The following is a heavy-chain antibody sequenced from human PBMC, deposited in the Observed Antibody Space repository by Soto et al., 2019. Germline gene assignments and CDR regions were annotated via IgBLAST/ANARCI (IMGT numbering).Heavy chain of an antibody. Sequence: PSETLSLTCAVYGGSFSGYYWSWIRQPPGKGLEWIGYIYYSGSTNYNPSLKSRVTISVDTSKNQFSLKLSSVTAADTAVYYCARDAGYYGSGSYYNGGNWFDPWAQGTLVTVSS. CDR3: ARDAGYYGSGSYYNGGNWFDP. CDR2: IYYSGST. D-gene: IGHD3-10*01. CDR1: GGSFSGYY. V-gene: IGHV4-59*01. J-gene: IGHJ5*02.